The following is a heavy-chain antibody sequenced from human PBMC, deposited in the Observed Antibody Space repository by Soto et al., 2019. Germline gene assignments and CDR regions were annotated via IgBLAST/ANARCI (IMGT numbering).Heavy chain of an antibody. D-gene: IGHD7-27*01. CDR1: GGSFSGYY. J-gene: IGHJ4*02. CDR2: INHSGST. CDR3: ASSSLQNWGSGLFDY. V-gene: IGHV4-34*01. Sequence: SETLSLTCAVYGGSFSGYYWSWIRQPPGKGLEWIGEINHSGSTNYNPSLKIRVTISVDTSKNQFSLKLSSVPAADTAVYYWASSSLQNWGSGLFDYWGQGTLVTVSS.